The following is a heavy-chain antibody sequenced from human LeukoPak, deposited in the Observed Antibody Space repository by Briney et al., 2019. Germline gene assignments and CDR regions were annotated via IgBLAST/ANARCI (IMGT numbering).Heavy chain of an antibody. CDR2: IYSGGST. Sequence: PGGSLRLSCAASGFTFSSYSMNWVRQAPGKGLEWVSVIYSGGSTYYADSVKGRFTISRDNSKNTLYLQMNSLRAEDTAVYYCARFSSWAFDYWGQGTLVTVSS. V-gene: IGHV3-53*01. CDR1: GFTFSSYS. D-gene: IGHD6-13*01. CDR3: ARFSSWAFDY. J-gene: IGHJ4*02.